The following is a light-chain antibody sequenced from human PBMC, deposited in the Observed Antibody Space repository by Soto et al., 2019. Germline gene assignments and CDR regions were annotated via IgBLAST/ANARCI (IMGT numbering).Light chain of an antibody. Sequence: EIVMTQSPATLSVSPGERATLSCRASQSVSSNLAWYQQKPGQAPRLLIDGASTRATGIPARFSGSGSGTELTLTISSLQSEDFAVYYCQQYNNWPGTFGPGTKVDIK. CDR2: GAS. CDR1: QSVSSN. J-gene: IGKJ3*01. CDR3: QQYNNWPGT. V-gene: IGKV3-15*01.